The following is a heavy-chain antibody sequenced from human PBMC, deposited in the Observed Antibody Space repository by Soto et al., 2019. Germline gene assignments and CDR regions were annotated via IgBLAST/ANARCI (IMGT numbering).Heavy chain of an antibody. CDR2: IYPGDSDT. Sequence: GESLKISCKGSGYSLTSYWIVGVRQMPGKGLEWMGIIYPGDSDTRYSPSFQGQVTISADKSISTAYLQWSSLKASDTAMYYCAIQLVRTGDYDGGAFDIWGQGTMVTVSS. J-gene: IGHJ3*02. D-gene: IGHD4-17*01. V-gene: IGHV5-51*01. CDR3: AIQLVRTGDYDGGAFDI. CDR1: GYSLTSYW.